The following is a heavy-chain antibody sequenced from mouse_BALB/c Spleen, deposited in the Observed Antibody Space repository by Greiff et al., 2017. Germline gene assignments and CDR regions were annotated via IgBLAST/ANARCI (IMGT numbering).Heavy chain of an antibody. CDR2: ISSGGST. J-gene: IGHJ3*01. Sequence: DVMLVESGGGLVKPGGSLKLSCAASGFTFSSYAMSWVRQTPEKRLEWVASISSGGSTYYPDSVKGRFTISRDNARNILYLQMSSLRSEDTAMYYCARDDGYQAWFAYWGQGTLVTVSA. D-gene: IGHD2-3*01. CDR3: ARDDGYQAWFAY. V-gene: IGHV5-6-5*01. CDR1: GFTFSSYA.